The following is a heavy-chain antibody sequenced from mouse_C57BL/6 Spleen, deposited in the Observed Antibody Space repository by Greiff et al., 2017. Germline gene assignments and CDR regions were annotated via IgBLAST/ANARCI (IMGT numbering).Heavy chain of an antibody. J-gene: IGHJ1*03. CDR3: ARGDGYYPDWYFDV. CDR2: IDPSDSYT. D-gene: IGHD2-3*01. V-gene: IGHV1-69*01. CDR1: GYTFTSYW. Sequence: QVQLQQPGAELVMPGASVKLSCKASGYTFTSYWMHWVKQRPGQGLEWIGEIDPSDSYTNSNQKFKGKSTLTVDKSSSTAYMQRSSRTSADSAVYYCARGDGYYPDWYFDVWGTGTTVTVAS.